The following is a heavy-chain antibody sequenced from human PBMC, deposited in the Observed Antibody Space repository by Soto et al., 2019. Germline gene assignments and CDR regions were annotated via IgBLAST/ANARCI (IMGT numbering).Heavy chain of an antibody. CDR1: GFTFRSYA. D-gene: IGHD6-19*01. Sequence: EVQLLESGGGLIQPGGSLRVSCAASGFTFRSYAMCWVRQAPRKGLEWLSCRGGGSDSTYYADSVKGRFTISRDNSKNTVDLQMNSLRAEDTAVYYCVKRSGHSNGWGAFDIWGQGAMVTVS. V-gene: IGHV3-23*01. CDR3: VKRSGHSNGWGAFDI. J-gene: IGHJ3*02. CDR2: RGGGSDST.